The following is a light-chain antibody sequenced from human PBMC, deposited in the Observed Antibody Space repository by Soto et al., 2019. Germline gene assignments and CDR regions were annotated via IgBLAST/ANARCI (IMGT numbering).Light chain of an antibody. J-gene: IGKJ1*01. CDR1: QSISSW. V-gene: IGKV1-5*01. Sequence: IHVSHSPSTLSAYVGDRVTITCLASQSISSWLAWYQQKPGKAPKPLIYDASSLESGVPSRFSGRGYGTEFTLTISSLQPDDFATYYCHQYNRYWTFGQGTKVDIK. CDR3: HQYNRYWT. CDR2: DAS.